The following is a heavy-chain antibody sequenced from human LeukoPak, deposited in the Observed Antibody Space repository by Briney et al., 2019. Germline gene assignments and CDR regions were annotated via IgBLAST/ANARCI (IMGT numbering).Heavy chain of an antibody. V-gene: IGHV3-13*01. CDR1: GFTFSAYD. CDR3: TRGQPGGFDI. D-gene: IGHD3-10*01. J-gene: IGHJ3*02. CDR2: IGTAGDT. Sequence: GGSLRLSCAASGFTFSAYDMHWVRQITGKGLEWVSRIGTAGDTNYPGSVKGRFTISRENAKKSLYLQMNSLRAGDTAMYYCTRGQPGGFDIWGQGTMVTVSS.